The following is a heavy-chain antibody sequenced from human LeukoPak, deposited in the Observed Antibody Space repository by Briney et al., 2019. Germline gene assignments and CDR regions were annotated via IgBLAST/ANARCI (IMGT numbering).Heavy chain of an antibody. Sequence: TGGSLRLSCAASGFTFSSYSMNWVRQAPGKGLGWVSSISSSSSYIYYADSVKGRFTISRDNAKNSLYLQMNSLRAEDTAVYYCARSSIAVAGTLDAFDIWGQGTMVTVSS. CDR3: ARSSIAVAGTLDAFDI. V-gene: IGHV3-21*01. CDR2: ISSSSSYI. D-gene: IGHD6-19*01. J-gene: IGHJ3*02. CDR1: GFTFSSYS.